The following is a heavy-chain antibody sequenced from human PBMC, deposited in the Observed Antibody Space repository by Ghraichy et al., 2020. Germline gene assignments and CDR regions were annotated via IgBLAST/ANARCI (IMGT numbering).Heavy chain of an antibody. CDR3: MKDHDYGSSCTYFDY. Sequence: GDSLNISCAASGITVSNNYMNWVRQAPGKGLEWVSLMYSGGATGYADSVKGRFIISRDNSKNTLYLQMSSLRAEDTAIYYCMKDHDYGSSCTYFDYWGQGALVTVSS. V-gene: IGHV3-66*01. CDR1: GITVSNNY. J-gene: IGHJ4*02. D-gene: IGHD6-13*01. CDR2: MYSGGAT.